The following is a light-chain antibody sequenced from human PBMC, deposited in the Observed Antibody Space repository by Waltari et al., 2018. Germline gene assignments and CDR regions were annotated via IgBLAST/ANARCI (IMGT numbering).Light chain of an antibody. CDR2: KAS. V-gene: IGLV8-61*01. Sequence: QTVVTQEPSLSVSPGGTVTLTCVLSSGSLSTTSYATWYQQTPGQAPRTLVYKASGRCSGVPDRFSGTILGNKAALTITGAQPEDESDYYCSIYMGSGIWVFGGGTKLTVL. CDR3: SIYMGSGIWV. CDR1: SGSLSTTSY. J-gene: IGLJ3*02.